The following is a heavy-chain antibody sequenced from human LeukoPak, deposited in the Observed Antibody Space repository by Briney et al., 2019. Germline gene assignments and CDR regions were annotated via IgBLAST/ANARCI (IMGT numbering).Heavy chain of an antibody. CDR3: AKDPLGYCSGGSCYGY. Sequence: GGSLRLSCAASGFTFSSYAMSWVRQAPGKGLEWVSAISGSGGSTYYADSVKGRVTISRDNSKNTLYLQMNSLRAEDTAVYYCAKDPLGYCSGGSCYGYWGQGTLVTVSS. V-gene: IGHV3-23*01. CDR2: ISGSGGST. CDR1: GFTFSSYA. J-gene: IGHJ4*02. D-gene: IGHD2-15*01.